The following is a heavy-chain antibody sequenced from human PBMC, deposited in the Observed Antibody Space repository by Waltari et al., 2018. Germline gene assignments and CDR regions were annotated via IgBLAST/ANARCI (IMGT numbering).Heavy chain of an antibody. V-gene: IGHV4-39*07. Sequence: QLQLQESSPGLVKPSETLSLTCTVSGGSISSSSYYWGWIRQPPGKGLEWIGSIYYSGSTYYNPSLKSRVTISVDTSKNQFSLKLSSVTAADTAVYYCARLPVRPYYFDYWGQGTLVTVSS. CDR3: ARLPVRPYYFDY. CDR2: IYYSGST. J-gene: IGHJ4*02. CDR1: GGSISSSSYY.